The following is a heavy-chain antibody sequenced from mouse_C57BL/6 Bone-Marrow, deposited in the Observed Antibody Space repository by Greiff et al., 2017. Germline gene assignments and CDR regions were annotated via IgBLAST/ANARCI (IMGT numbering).Heavy chain of an antibody. CDR1: GYTFTSYW. CDR2: IHPNSGST. J-gene: IGHJ2*01. V-gene: IGHV1-64*01. D-gene: IGHD2-3*01. CDR3: TRDGYYKDY. Sequence: QVQLQQPGAELVKPGASVKLSCKASGYTFTSYWMHWVKQRPGQGLEWIGMIHPNSGSTNYNEKFKSKATLTVDTSSSTAYMQLSSMTSEDSAVYYCTRDGYYKDYWGQGTTLTVSS.